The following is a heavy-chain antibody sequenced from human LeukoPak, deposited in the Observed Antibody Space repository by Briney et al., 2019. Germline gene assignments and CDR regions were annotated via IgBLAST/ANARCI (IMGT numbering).Heavy chain of an antibody. V-gene: IGHV1-18*01. J-gene: IGHJ5*02. D-gene: IGHD1-26*01. CDR3: ARTSGSDSFGFRS. CDR1: GYTFTGYV. Sequence: ASVKVSCKASGYTFTGYVISGVRQAPGQGLEWMGWISAYNGNTNYAQKLQGRVTMTTDTSTSTAYMELRSLRSDDTAVYYCARTSGSDSFGFRSWGQGTLVTVSS. CDR2: ISAYNGNT.